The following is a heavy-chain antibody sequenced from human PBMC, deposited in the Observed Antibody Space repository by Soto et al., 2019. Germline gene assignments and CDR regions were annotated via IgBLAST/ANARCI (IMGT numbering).Heavy chain of an antibody. V-gene: IGHV3-7*01. CDR3: ARADSSRWYNYYYYGMDV. CDR1: GFTFSSYW. Sequence: GRSLRLSCAASGFTFSSYWMSWVRQAPGKGLEWVANIKQDGSEKYYVDSVKGRFTISSDNAKNALYLQMNSLRAEDTAVYYCARADSSRWYNYYYYGMDVWGQGTTVTVSS. CDR2: IKQDGSEK. D-gene: IGHD6-13*01. J-gene: IGHJ6*02.